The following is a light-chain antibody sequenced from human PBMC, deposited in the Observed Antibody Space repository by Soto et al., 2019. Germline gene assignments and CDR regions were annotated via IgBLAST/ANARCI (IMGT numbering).Light chain of an antibody. Sequence: QSVLTQPASMSGSPGRSVTISCAGTSSDIGGYNYVSWYQHRPSTAPKLIIYDVSSRPAGASHRFSASKSGNTASLTISGLQAEDEADYYCSSFSVASPLFGTGTKVTVL. CDR2: DVS. J-gene: IGLJ1*01. CDR3: SSFSVASPL. V-gene: IGLV2-14*01. CDR1: SSDIGGYNY.